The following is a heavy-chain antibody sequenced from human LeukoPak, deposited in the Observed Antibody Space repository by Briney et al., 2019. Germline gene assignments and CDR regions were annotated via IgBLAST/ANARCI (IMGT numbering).Heavy chain of an antibody. J-gene: IGHJ4*02. CDR1: GFTLSAPN. V-gene: IGHV3-48*02. Sequence: GGSLRLSRAVSGFTLSAPNMIGVRPAPERGLEWVSSISSGSSAIYYADSVRGRFTITRENAKKSLYLQMNSLRDEDTAVYYCARGDGWFGELSNFDYWGQGTLVTVSS. D-gene: IGHD3-10*01. CDR2: ISSGSSAI. CDR3: ARGDGWFGELSNFDY.